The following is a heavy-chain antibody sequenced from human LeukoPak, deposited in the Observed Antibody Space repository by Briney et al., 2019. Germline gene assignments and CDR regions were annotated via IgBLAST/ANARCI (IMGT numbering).Heavy chain of an antibody. Sequence: PGGSLSLSCAASGFTFRSYWMHCVRQAPGKGVEWVDRIKSKTDGGTDYAAPVKGRFTISRDDSKNTLNLQMNSLKTEDTAVYYCTPSIAVAGSLDYWGQGTLVTVSS. V-gene: IGHV3-15*01. CDR1: GFTFRSYW. J-gene: IGHJ4*02. CDR3: TPSIAVAGSLDY. CDR2: IKSKTDGGT. D-gene: IGHD6-19*01.